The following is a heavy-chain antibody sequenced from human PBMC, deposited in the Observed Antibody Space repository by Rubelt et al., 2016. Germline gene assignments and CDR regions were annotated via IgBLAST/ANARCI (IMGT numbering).Heavy chain of an antibody. Sequence: QVQLQESGPGLVKPSETLSLTCPVSGGSISSYYWSWIRQPPGKGLEWIGYIYYSGSTNYNPSLKSRVTLSVDTSKNQFSRKRGSVTAADTAVYYCARHYSGNYPPTDWGQGTLVTVSS. V-gene: IGHV4-59*08. CDR1: GGSISSYY. CDR3: ARHYSGNYPPTD. CDR2: IYYSGST. D-gene: IGHD1-26*01. J-gene: IGHJ4*02.